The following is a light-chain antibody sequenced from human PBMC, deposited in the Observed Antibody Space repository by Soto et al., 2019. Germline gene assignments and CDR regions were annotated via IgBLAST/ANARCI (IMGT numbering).Light chain of an antibody. CDR2: EVS. CDR1: SSDVGGYNY. V-gene: IGLV2-14*01. CDR3: AAWDDSLSGWM. J-gene: IGLJ3*02. Sequence: QSALTQPASVSGSPGQSITISCTGTSSDVGGYNYVSWYQQHPGKAPKLMIYEVSNRPSGVSNRFSGSKSGNTASLTISGLQAEDEADYYCAAWDDSLSGWMFGGGTKLTVL.